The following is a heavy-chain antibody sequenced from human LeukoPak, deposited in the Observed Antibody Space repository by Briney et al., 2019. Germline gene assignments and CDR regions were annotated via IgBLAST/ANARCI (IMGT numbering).Heavy chain of an antibody. V-gene: IGHV3-48*04. J-gene: IGHJ4*02. CDR1: GFPFSDYS. D-gene: IGHD1-1*01. CDR3: ARDHNYAFDN. Sequence: GGSLRLSCVASGFPFSDYSLNWVRQAPGKGLEWISYIGISSGNTKYADSVKGRFTISGDSAKNSLYLQMNSLRVEDTAVYFCARDHNYAFDNWGQGTLVIVSS. CDR2: IGISSGNT.